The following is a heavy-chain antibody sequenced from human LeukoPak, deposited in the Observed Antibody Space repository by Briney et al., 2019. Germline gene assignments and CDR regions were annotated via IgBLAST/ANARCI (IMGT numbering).Heavy chain of an antibody. V-gene: IGHV1-2*02. J-gene: IGHJ4*02. CDR2: INPNSGGT. CDR3: AREGGYSSSSPSPDY. Sequence: ASVTLSCKASGYTFTGYYMHWVRQAPGQGLEWMGWINPNSGGTNYAQKFQGRVTMTRDTSISTAYMELSRLRSDDTAVYYCAREGGYSSSSPSPDYWGQGTLVTVSA. CDR1: GYTFTGYY. D-gene: IGHD6-6*01.